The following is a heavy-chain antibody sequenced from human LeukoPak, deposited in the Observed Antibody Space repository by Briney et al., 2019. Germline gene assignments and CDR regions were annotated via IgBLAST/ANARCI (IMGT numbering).Heavy chain of an antibody. CDR1: GGSFSGYY. V-gene: IGHV4-34*01. Sequence: SETLSLTCAVYGGSFSGYYWSWIRQPPGKGLEWIGEINHSGSTNYNPSLKSRVTISVDTSKKQFSLKLSSVTAADTAVYYCARDVEGRDGYNFFNYYYYMDVWGKGTTVIVSS. D-gene: IGHD5-24*01. J-gene: IGHJ6*03. CDR3: ARDVEGRDGYNFFNYYYYMDV. CDR2: INHSGST.